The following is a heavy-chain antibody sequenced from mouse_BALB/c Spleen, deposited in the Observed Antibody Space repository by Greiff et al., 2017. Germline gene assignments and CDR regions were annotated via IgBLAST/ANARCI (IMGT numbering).Heavy chain of an antibody. CDR1: GFTFSSYA. V-gene: IGHV5-6-5*01. CDR3: ARGRYGIYYFDY. Sequence: EVMLVESGGGLVKPGGSLKLSCAASGFTFSSYAMSWVRQTPEKRLEWVASISSGGSTYYPDSVKGRFTISRDNARNILYLQMSSLRSEDTAMYYCARGRYGIYYFDYWGQGTTLTVSS. J-gene: IGHJ2*01. CDR2: ISSGGST. D-gene: IGHD2-10*02.